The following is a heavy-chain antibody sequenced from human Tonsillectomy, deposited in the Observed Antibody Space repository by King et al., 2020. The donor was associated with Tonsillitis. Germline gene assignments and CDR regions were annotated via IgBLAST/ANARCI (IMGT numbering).Heavy chain of an antibody. CDR1: GYSFTSYW. CDR3: ARLSDILTGHPEDFDY. V-gene: IGHV5-51*01. D-gene: IGHD3-9*01. Sequence: VQLVESGAEVKKPGESLKISCKGSGYSFTSYWIGWVRQMPGKGLEWMGIIYAGDSNTRYSPSLQGQVTISADKSTNTAHLQWSSLKASDTAMYYCARLSDILTGHPEDFDYWGQGTLVTVSS. CDR2: IYAGDSNT. J-gene: IGHJ4*02.